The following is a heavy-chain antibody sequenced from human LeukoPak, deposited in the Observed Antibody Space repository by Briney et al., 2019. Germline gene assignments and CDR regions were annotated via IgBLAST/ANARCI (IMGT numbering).Heavy chain of an antibody. J-gene: IGHJ4*02. CDR3: ARRGSIHLWTY. CDR2: ICYSGSP. CDR1: GDSISSSRHS. Sequence: SETLSLTCTVSGDSISSSRHSWLRLPQPPGKGVEWIGSICYSGSPYYNPSLKTRVTISVYTSKNQFSLTLASGTAPHTALYYCARRGSIHLWTYWGQGSLVTASS. V-gene: IGHV4-39*01. D-gene: IGHD5-18*01.